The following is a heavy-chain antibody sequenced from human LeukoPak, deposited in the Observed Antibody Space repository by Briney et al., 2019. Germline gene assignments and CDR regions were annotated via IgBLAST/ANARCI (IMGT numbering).Heavy chain of an antibody. CDR2: ISSNGDST. CDR3: ARAGLYSGAYYNDY. D-gene: IGHD1-26*01. Sequence: PGGSLRLSCAASGFTFSSSAMHWVRQAPGKGLEYVSAISSNGDSTFYANSVKGRFTISRGNSKSTLYLQMDSLRAEDMAVYYCARAGLYSGAYYNDYWGQGTLVTVSS. CDR1: GFTFSSSA. J-gene: IGHJ4*02. V-gene: IGHV3-64*01.